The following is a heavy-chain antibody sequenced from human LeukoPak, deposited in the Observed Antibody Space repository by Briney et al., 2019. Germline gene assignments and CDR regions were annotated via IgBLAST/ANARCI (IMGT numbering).Heavy chain of an antibody. CDR2: IYYSGST. V-gene: IGHV4-38-2*02. D-gene: IGHD7-27*01. CDR1: GYSISSGYY. CDR3: ARDGESF. Sequence: PSETLSLTCTVSGYSISSGYYWGWIRQPPGKGLEWIGSIYYSGSTYYNPSLKSRVTISVDTSKNQFSLKLSSVTAADTAVYYCARDGESFWGQGTLVTVSS. J-gene: IGHJ4*02.